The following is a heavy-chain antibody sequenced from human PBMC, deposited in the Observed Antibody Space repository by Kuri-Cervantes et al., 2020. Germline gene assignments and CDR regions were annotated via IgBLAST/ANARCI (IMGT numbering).Heavy chain of an antibody. CDR1: GGSISSSSSY. V-gene: IGHV4-39*01. Sequence: GSLRLSCTVSGGSISSSSSYWGWIRQPPGKGLEWIGSIYYSGSTYYNPSLKSRVTISVDTSKNQFSLKLSSVTAADTAVYYCARQGSQWLANFDYWGQGTLVTVSS. CDR2: IYYSGST. CDR3: ARQGSQWLANFDY. D-gene: IGHD6-19*01. J-gene: IGHJ4*02.